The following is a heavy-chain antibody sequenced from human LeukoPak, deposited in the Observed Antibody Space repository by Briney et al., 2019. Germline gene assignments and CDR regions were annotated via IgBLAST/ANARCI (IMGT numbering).Heavy chain of an antibody. D-gene: IGHD3-10*01. Sequence: SETLSLTCAVYGGSFSGYYWSWIRQPPGKGLEWIGEINHSGSTNYNPSPKSRVTISVDTSKNQFSLKLSSVTAADTAVYYCARGRGGYGSGSYLSRRIFDYWGQGTLVTVSS. CDR3: ARGRGGYGSGSYLSRRIFDY. CDR1: GGSFSGYY. J-gene: IGHJ4*02. CDR2: INHSGST. V-gene: IGHV4-34*01.